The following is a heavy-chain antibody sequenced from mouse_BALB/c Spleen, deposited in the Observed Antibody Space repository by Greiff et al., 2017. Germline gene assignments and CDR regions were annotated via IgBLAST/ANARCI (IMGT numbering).Heavy chain of an antibody. CDR3: ARHRSDYYAMDY. CDR1: GFAFSSYD. J-gene: IGHJ4*01. Sequence: EVQRVESGGGLVKPGGSLKLSCAASGFAFSSYDMSWVRQTPEKRLEWVAYISSGGGSTSYPDTVKGRFTISRDNAKNTLYLQLSSLKSEDTAMYYFARHRSDYYAMDYWGQGTSVTVSS. CDR2: ISSGGGST. D-gene: IGHD1-3*01. V-gene: IGHV5-12-1*01.